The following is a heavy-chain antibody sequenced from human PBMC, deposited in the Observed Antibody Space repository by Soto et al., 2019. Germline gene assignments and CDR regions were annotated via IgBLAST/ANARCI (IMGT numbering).Heavy chain of an antibody. J-gene: IGHJ3*02. Sequence: QVQLVQSGAEVKKPGASVKVSCKASVYTFTGYYMHWVRQAPGQGLEWMGWINPNRGGTNYAQKFQGRVPMTMDTAVSTAYIEVTRLRSDDTAVYYCARRYNVSSPNSSDIWGQGTMVTVSS. CDR1: VYTFTGYY. D-gene: IGHD1-20*01. V-gene: IGHV1-2*02. CDR3: ARRYNVSSPNSSDI. CDR2: INPNRGGT.